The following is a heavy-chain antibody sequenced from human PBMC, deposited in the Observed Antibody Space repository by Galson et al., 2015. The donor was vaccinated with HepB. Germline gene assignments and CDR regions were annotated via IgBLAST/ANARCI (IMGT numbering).Heavy chain of an antibody. CDR3: TRHATVAGTFDY. V-gene: IGHV3-73*01. CDR1: GFTFSGSA. D-gene: IGHD6-19*01. J-gene: IGHJ4*02. CDR2: IRSKANSYAT. Sequence: SLRLSCAASGFTFSGSAMHWVRQASGKGLEWVGRIRSKANSYATAYAASVKGRFTISRDDSKNTAYLQMNGLKTEDTAVYYCTRHATVAGTFDYWGQGTLVTVSS.